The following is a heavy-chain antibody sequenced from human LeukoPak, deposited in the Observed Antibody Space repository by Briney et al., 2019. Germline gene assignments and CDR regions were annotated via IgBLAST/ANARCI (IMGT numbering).Heavy chain of an antibody. CDR2: ISYDGSNK. CDR1: GFTFSSYG. V-gene: IGHV3-30*18. D-gene: IGHD3-10*01. Sequence: GGSLRLSCAASGFTFSSYGMHWVRQAPGKGLEWVAVISYDGSNKYYADSVKGRFTISRDNSKNTLYLQMNSLRAEDTAVYYCAKDRDITMVRGAKDISDGIDYWGQGTLVTVSS. CDR3: AKDRDITMVRGAKDISDGIDY. J-gene: IGHJ4*02.